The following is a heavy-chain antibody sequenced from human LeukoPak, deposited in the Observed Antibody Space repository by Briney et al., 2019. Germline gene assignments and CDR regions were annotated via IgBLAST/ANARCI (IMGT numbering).Heavy chain of an antibody. Sequence: VGSLRLSCVASGFTFSNYAMSWVRQAPGEGLEWVSFISGSGERTYYAESVKGRFTISRDNSKNTVYLQMRSLRAEDTAIYYCAIPGDYWGQGALATVSS. CDR2: ISGSGERT. CDR1: GFTFSNYA. CDR3: AIPGDY. V-gene: IGHV3-23*01. J-gene: IGHJ4*02. D-gene: IGHD7-27*01.